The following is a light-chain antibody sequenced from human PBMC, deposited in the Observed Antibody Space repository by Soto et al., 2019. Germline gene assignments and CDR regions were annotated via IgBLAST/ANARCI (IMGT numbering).Light chain of an antibody. CDR1: QSISGSS. V-gene: IGKV3-20*01. Sequence: EIVLTQSPGTLSLSPGERATLSCRASQSISGSSLAWYQQKPGQAPRLLIFGSSIRASGIPDRFSGSGSGTDFTLTIRRLEPEDVAVYYCQQYARSTWTFGQGTKVEIK. CDR2: GSS. J-gene: IGKJ1*01. CDR3: QQYARSTWT.